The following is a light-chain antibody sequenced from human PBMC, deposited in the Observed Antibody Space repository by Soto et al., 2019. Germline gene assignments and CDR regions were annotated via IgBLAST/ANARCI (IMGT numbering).Light chain of an antibody. Sequence: IQTTQSRSTLSASVGDRVIITCLSSQSISSWLAWYQQKPGKAPKLLIYDASSLESGVPSRFSGSGSGTDFTLTISSLQPEDFATYYCQQSYSTPLTFGGGTKVDIK. CDR3: QQSYSTPLT. J-gene: IGKJ4*01. V-gene: IGKV1-5*01. CDR1: QSISSW. CDR2: DAS.